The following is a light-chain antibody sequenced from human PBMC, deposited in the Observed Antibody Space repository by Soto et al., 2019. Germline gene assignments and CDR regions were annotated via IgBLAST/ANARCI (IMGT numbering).Light chain of an antibody. Sequence: DVVMTQTPLSLSVTPGQPASISCKSTESLLHADGRTYLYWYLQKPGQPPQLLIYEVSNRFSGVPDRFSGSGSGTEFTLKISRVEAEDVGIYYSMQTIQLPITFGQGTRLEIK. CDR1: ESLLHADGRTY. J-gene: IGKJ5*01. CDR3: MQTIQLPIT. V-gene: IGKV2D-29*01. CDR2: EVS.